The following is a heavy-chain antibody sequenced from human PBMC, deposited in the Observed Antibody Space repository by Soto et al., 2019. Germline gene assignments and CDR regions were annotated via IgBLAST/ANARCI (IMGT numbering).Heavy chain of an antibody. V-gene: IGHV1-8*01. D-gene: IGHD2-2*01. Sequence: ASVKVSCKASGYTFTSYDINWVRQATGQGLEWMGWMNPNSGNTGYAQKFQGRVTMTRNTSISTAYMELSSLRSEDTAVYYCGVVPAAVSGYYYYMEVWGKGTTVTVSS. CDR2: MNPNSGNT. J-gene: IGHJ6*03. CDR3: GVVPAAVSGYYYYMEV. CDR1: GYTFTSYD.